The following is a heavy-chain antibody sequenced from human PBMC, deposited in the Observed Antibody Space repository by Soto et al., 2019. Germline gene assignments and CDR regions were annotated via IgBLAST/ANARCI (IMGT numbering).Heavy chain of an antibody. CDR1: GGTFSSYA. CDR3: ARDLSPDDYDSSGPLDFES. Sequence: AVKVSCPSSGGTFSSYAISWLRQAPGQGLEWMGGIIPIFGTANYAQKFQGRVTITADKSTSTAYMELSSLRSEETAVYYCARDLSPDDYDSSGPLDFESCGHGTTVTLPS. CDR2: IIPIFGTA. J-gene: IGHJ3*02. D-gene: IGHD3-22*01. V-gene: IGHV1-69*06.